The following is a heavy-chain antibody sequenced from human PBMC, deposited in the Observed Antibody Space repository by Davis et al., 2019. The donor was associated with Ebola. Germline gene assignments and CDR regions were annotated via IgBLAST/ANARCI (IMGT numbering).Heavy chain of an antibody. Sequence: PGGSLRLSCVASGFSFSSYGMTWVRQAPGKGLEWLAYISSNSDTIYYADSVRGRFTISRDNDKHSVLLEMDRMTHDDAGVYYCATEAKMVYWGQGVLVTVSS. CDR3: ATEAKMVY. CDR1: GFSFSSYG. CDR2: ISSNSDTI. J-gene: IGHJ4*02. V-gene: IGHV3-48*02. D-gene: IGHD2-8*01.